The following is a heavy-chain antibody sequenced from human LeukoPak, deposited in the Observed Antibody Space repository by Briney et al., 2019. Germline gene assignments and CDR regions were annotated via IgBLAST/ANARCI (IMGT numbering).Heavy chain of an antibody. V-gene: IGHV1-2*02. D-gene: IGHD4-11*01. CDR2: INPNSGGT. CDR3: ARVPTPGTTVFWFDP. Sequence: GASVKVSCKASGYTFTGYYMHWVRQAPGQGLEWMGWINPNSGGTNYAQKFQGRVTMTRDTSISTAYMELSRLRSDDTAVYYCARVPTPGTTVFWFDPWGQGTLVTVSS. CDR1: GYTFTGYY. J-gene: IGHJ5*02.